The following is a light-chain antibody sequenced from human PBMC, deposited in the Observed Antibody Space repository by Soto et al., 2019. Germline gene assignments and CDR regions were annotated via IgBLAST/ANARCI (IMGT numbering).Light chain of an antibody. J-gene: IGLJ2*01. Sequence: QSALTQPPSASGSPGQSVTITCSGTSSDVGEENYVSWYQQHPGKVPKLILYEVSKRPSGVPDRFSGSRSGNTASLTVSGIQAEDEADYYCSSFAGSPVGFGGGTKLTVL. CDR2: EVS. CDR3: SSFAGSPVG. CDR1: SSDVGEENY. V-gene: IGLV2-8*01.